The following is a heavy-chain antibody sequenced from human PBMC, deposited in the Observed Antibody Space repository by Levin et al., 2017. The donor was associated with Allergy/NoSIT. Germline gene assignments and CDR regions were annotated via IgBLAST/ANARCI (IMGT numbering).Heavy chain of an antibody. CDR1: GFTFSSYW. V-gene: IGHV3-74*01. CDR2: INSDGSST. D-gene: IGHD3-3*01. Sequence: GESLKISCAASGFTFSSYWMHWVRQAPGKGLVWVSRINSDGSSTSYADSVKGRFTISRDNAKNTLYLQMNSLRAEDTAVYYCARDPPRITIFGVVTPWDYMDVWGKGTTVTVSS. CDR3: ARDPPRITIFGVVTPWDYMDV. J-gene: IGHJ6*03.